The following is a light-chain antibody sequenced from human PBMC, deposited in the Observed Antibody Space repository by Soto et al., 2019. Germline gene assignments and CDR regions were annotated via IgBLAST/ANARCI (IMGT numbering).Light chain of an antibody. J-gene: IGLJ2*01. Sequence: QPVLTQSSSASASLGSSVKLTCTLTSGHVTYIIGWHQQQPGKAPRYLMKFERSGSYNKGSGIPDRFSGSSSGADRYLTISNLQFEDEAVYYCETWDTNTRVFGGGTKLTVL. V-gene: IGLV4-60*02. CDR3: ETWDTNTRV. CDR2: FERSGSY. CDR1: SGHVTYI.